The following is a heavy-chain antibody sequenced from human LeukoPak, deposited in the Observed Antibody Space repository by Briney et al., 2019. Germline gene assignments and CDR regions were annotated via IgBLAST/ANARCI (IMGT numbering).Heavy chain of an antibody. CDR1: GFTFSSYS. CDR2: ISSSSSYI. V-gene: IGHV3-21*01. CDR3: ARNDYDFWSGYYFDY. J-gene: IGHJ4*02. Sequence: GGSLRLSCAASGFTFSSYSMNWVRQAPGKGLEWVSSISSSSSYIYYADSVKGRFTISRDNAKNSLCLQMNSLRAEDTAVYYCARNDYDFWSGYYFDYWGQGTLVTVSS. D-gene: IGHD3-3*01.